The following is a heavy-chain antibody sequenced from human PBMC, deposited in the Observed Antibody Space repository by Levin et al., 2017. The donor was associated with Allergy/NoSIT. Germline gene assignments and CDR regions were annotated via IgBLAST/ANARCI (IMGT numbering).Heavy chain of an antibody. V-gene: IGHV3-72*01. CDR3: AREARVRGIIIDH. J-gene: IGHJ4*02. CDR1: GFSLTDHY. D-gene: IGHD3-10*01. CDR2: SKNKDYSYST. Sequence: SCAASGFSLTDHYMHWVRQAPGKGLEWIGRSKNKDYSYSTEYAASVKGRVTISRDDSKNSLYLQMNSLKTEDTAVYYCAREARVRGIIIDHWGQGTLVTVSS.